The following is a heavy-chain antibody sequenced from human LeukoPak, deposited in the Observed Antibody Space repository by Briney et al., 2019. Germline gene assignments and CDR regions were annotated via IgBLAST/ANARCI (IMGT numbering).Heavy chain of an antibody. V-gene: IGHV4-61*02. CDR2: IYTSGRT. CDR3: AREPFHSYGELLD. D-gene: IGHD3-10*01. CDR1: SGSLSSDNNY. J-gene: IGHJ4*02. Sequence: SESLSLTCTVSSGSLSSDNNYWNWIRQPAGKGLEWIGRIYTSGRTSYNPSLKSRVTISVDASKNRFSLKLTPVTAADTAVYYCAREPFHSYGELLDWGRGTLVTVSS.